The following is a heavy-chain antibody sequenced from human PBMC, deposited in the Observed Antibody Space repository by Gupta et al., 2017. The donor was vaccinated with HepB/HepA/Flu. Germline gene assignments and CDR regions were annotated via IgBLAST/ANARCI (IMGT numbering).Heavy chain of an antibody. J-gene: IGHJ4*02. CDR2: ISSSSSYI. V-gene: IGHV3-21*01. CDR1: GFTFSSYS. Sequence: EVQLVESGGGLVKPGGSLRLSCAASGFTFSSYSMNWVRQAPGKGLEWVSSISSSSSYIYYADSVKGRFTISRDNAKNSLYLQMNSLRAEDTAVYYCASINLNYYDSSGYYPDFDYWGQGTLVTVSS. D-gene: IGHD3-22*01. CDR3: ASINLNYYDSSGYYPDFDY.